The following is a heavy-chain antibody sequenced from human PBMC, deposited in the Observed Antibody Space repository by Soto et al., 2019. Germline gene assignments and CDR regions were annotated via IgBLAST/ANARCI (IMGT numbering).Heavy chain of an antibody. J-gene: IGHJ5*02. Sequence: NPSETLSLTCTVSGGSISSYYWSWIRQPPGKGLEWIGYIYYSGSTNYNPSLKSRVTISVDTSKNQFSLKLSSVTAADTAVYYCASTAIWFGDRRGLDPWGQGTLVTVSS. CDR1: GGSISSYY. D-gene: IGHD3-10*01. CDR2: IYYSGST. V-gene: IGHV4-59*01. CDR3: ASTAIWFGDRRGLDP.